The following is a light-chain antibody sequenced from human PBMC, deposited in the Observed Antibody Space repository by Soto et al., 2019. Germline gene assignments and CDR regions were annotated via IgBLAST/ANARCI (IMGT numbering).Light chain of an antibody. J-gene: IGLJ1*01. V-gene: IGLV2-14*01. CDR2: GVS. CDR3: CSSAPESTYV. Sequence: QSALTQPASVSGSPGQSITIPCTGTSSDIGHPHNYNYVSWYQQHPGKAPKLLILGVSNRPSGISGSTSGNAASLTISALQADDEADYFCCSSAPESTYVFGTGTKVTV. CDR1: SSDIGHPHNYNY.